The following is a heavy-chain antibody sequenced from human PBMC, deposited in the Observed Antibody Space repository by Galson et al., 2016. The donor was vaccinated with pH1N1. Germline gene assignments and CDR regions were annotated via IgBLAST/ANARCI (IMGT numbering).Heavy chain of an antibody. D-gene: IGHD2-15*01. Sequence: SETLSLTCTVSGGSVTSNTSYWSWIRQPPGKGLEWIAYISYTGSTDYNPSLKSRVTISLDTSKNQFSLNLTSVTAADTAVYYCARAFGAATSDYWGQGTLGTVSS. J-gene: IGHJ4*02. CDR2: ISYTGST. V-gene: IGHV4-61*01. CDR3: ARAFGAATSDY. CDR1: GGSVTSNTSY.